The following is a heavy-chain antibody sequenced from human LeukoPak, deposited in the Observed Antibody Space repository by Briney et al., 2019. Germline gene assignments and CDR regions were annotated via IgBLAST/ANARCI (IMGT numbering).Heavy chain of an antibody. V-gene: IGHV3-66*01. CDR1: GFTVSSNY. Sequence: GGSLRLSCAVSGFTVSSNYMTWVRQAPGKGLEWVSILYSGGSTYYADSVKGRFTISRDNSKNTLYLQMNSLRAEDTAVYYCAKTIAAAVFYYYGMDVWGQGTTVTVSS. CDR2: LYSGGST. CDR3: AKTIAAAVFYYYGMDV. J-gene: IGHJ6*02. D-gene: IGHD6-13*01.